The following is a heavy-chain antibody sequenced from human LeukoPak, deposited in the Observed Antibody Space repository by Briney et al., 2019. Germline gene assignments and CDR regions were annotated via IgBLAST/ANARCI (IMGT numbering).Heavy chain of an antibody. Sequence: SETLSLTCTASGGSISSSSYYWGWIRQPPGKGLEWIGSIYYSGRTYYNPSRKSRVTISVATSKNHFSLKLSSVTAADTAVYYCARQGIAVAGADYWGQGTLVTVSS. D-gene: IGHD6-19*01. V-gene: IGHV4-39*01. CDR1: GGSISSSSYY. CDR3: ARQGIAVAGADY. J-gene: IGHJ4*02. CDR2: IYYSGRT.